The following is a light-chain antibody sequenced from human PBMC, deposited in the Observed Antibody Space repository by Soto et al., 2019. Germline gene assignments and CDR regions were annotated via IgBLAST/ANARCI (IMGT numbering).Light chain of an antibody. CDR3: QKYNSAPRT. J-gene: IGKJ4*01. CDR2: AAS. Sequence: DIQMTQSPSTLSASVGDRVTITCRASQGISTWLAWYQQKPGKAPNLLIYAASTLQSGVPSRFSGSGSGTDFTLTISSLQPEDIATYYCQKYNSAPRTFGGGTKVDIK. V-gene: IGKV1-27*01. CDR1: QGISTW.